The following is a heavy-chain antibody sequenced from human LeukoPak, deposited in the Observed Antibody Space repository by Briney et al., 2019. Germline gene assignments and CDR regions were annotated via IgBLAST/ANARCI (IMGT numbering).Heavy chain of an antibody. J-gene: IGHJ5*02. D-gene: IGHD2-15*01. CDR3: ARESWDIEGYNWFDP. CDR2: TYYRSKWYN. V-gene: IGHV6-1*01. Sequence: SQTLSLTCAISGDGVSSNSAAWNWIRQSPSRGLEWMGRTYYRSKWYNDYAVSVKSRITINPDTSKNQFSLQLNSVTPEDTAVYYCARESWDIEGYNWFDPWGQGTLVTVSS. CDR1: GDGVSSNSAA.